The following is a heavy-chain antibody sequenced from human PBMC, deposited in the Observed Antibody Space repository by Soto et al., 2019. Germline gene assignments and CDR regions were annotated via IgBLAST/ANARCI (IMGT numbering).Heavy chain of an antibody. J-gene: IGHJ4*02. D-gene: IGHD3-10*01. CDR1: GYTFTSYD. V-gene: IGHV1-8*01. Sequence: ASVKVSCKASGYTFTSYDINWVRQATGQGLEWMGWMNPNSGNTGYAQKFQGRVTMTRNTSISTAYMELSSLRSEDTAVYYCARGRKPGRTLDYRGQGTLVTVSS. CDR3: ARGRKPGRTLDY. CDR2: MNPNSGNT.